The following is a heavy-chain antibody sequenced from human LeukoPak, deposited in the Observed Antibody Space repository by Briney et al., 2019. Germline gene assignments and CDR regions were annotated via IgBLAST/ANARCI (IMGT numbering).Heavy chain of an antibody. CDR1: GGSISSYY. D-gene: IGHD6-13*01. V-gene: IGHV4-4*07. CDR2: IYTNGST. J-gene: IGHJ4*02. CDR3: SRGARTAAGTFYFDY. Sequence: SETLSLTCSVSGGSISSYYWNWIRQPAGKGLEWIGRIYTNGSTNYNPSLKSRVTMSVDTSKNQFSLKLSSVTAADTAVYYCSRGARTAAGTFYFDYWGQGTLVTVSS.